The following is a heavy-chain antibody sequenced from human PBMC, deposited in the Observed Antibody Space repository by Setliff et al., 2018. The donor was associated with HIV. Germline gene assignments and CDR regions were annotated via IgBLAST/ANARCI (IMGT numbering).Heavy chain of an antibody. CDR2: IRSKGYGSAT. Sequence: GGSLRLSCAASGFTFSTYWMTWVRQAPGQGLEWVGRIRSKGYGSATAYAASVKGRFTISRDDSKNTLYLQMNSLKTEDTAVYYCTRHSTDPWSLLDYWGQGTLVTVSS. CDR3: TRHSTDPWSLLDY. CDR1: GFTFSTYW. J-gene: IGHJ4*02. V-gene: IGHV3-73*01. D-gene: IGHD1-1*01.